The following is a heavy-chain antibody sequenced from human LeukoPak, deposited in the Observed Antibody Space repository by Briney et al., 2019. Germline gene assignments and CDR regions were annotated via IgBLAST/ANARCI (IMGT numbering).Heavy chain of an antibody. J-gene: IGHJ3*01. Sequence: GGSLRLSCAPSGLTFSNAWMTWVRQAPGKGLKWVGRIKSKTDGGTTDYAAPVKGRFTFSRDDSKNTLYLQMNSLKAEDTAVYYCTTDSSGYLYIDAFDLWGQGTMVTVFS. CDR1: GLTFSNAW. V-gene: IGHV3-15*01. CDR3: TTDSSGYLYIDAFDL. CDR2: IKSKTDGGTT. D-gene: IGHD3-22*01.